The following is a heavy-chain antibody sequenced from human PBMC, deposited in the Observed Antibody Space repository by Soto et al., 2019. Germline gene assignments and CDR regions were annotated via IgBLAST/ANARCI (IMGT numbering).Heavy chain of an antibody. CDR1: GFTFYGNA. D-gene: IGHD3-16*01. J-gene: IGHJ4*02. Sequence: PGGGLRLSCALSGFTFYGNAMHWVRQAPEKGLEWVSGINWKSDIGYADSVKGRFTISRDNAENSLYLQMNSLRAEDTALYYCAISQDRGGRTTFIYWGQGTPVPVSS. CDR3: AISQDRGGRTTFIY. CDR2: INWKSDI. V-gene: IGHV3-9*01.